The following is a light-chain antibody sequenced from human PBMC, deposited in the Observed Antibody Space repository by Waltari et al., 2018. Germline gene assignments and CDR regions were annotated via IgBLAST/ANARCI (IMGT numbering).Light chain of an antibody. Sequence: HSALTQPASVSGSPGQSITISCTGTRSDVGGYDFVSWYRQHPEKAPNLIIFDVTYRPSGVAACFAASKSGNTASLTISGLQSDDEADYYCASYTSSSNYVFGSGTTVTV. J-gene: IGLJ1*01. V-gene: IGLV2-14*03. CDR3: ASYTSSSNYV. CDR1: RSDVGGYDF. CDR2: DVT.